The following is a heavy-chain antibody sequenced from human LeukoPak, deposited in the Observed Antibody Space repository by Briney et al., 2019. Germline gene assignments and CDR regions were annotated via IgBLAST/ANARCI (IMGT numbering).Heavy chain of an antibody. CDR2: IIPILGIA. D-gene: IGHD6-6*01. J-gene: IGHJ4*02. CDR3: ARPLSSSSGDYFDY. V-gene: IGHV1-69*04. CDR1: GGTFSSYA. Sequence: SVKVSCKASGGTFSSYAISWVRQAPGQGLEWMGRIIPILGIANYAQKFQGRVTMTTDTSTSTAYMELRSLRSDDTAVYYCARPLSSSSGDYFDYWGQGTLVTVSS.